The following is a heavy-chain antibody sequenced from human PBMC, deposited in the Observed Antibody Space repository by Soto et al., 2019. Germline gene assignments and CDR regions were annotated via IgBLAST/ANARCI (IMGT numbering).Heavy chain of an antibody. Sequence: SETLSLTCAVSGGSINSSNWWSWVRQPPGKGLEWIGEIYHSGSTNYNPSLKSRVTISVDKSKNQFSLKLSSVTAADTAVYYCARDDYSNFGWFDPWGQGTLVTVSS. CDR2: IYHSGST. J-gene: IGHJ5*02. D-gene: IGHD4-4*01. V-gene: IGHV4-4*02. CDR3: ARDDYSNFGWFDP. CDR1: GGSINSSNW.